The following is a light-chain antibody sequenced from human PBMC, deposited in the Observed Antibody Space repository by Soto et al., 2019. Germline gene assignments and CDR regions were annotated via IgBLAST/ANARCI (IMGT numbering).Light chain of an antibody. CDR1: QSISSW. Sequence: DIQMTQSPSTLSASVGDRVTITCRASQSISSWLAWYQQKPGTAPKLLIYDASSLESGVPSRFSGSGSGKEFTLSFSSLQADDFATYYCQHYNSYSWAFGQGTKVEIK. V-gene: IGKV1-5*01. J-gene: IGKJ1*01. CDR2: DAS. CDR3: QHYNSYSWA.